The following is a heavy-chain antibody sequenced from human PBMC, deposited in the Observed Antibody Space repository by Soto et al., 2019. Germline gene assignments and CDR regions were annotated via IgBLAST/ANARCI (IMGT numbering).Heavy chain of an antibody. CDR1: GYTLTELS. D-gene: IGHD3-3*01. CDR3: ALTRITIFGVVRNAFDI. J-gene: IGHJ3*02. CDR2: FDPEDGET. Sequence: GASVKVSWKVSGYTLTELSMHWVRQAPGKGLEWMGGFDPEDGETIYAQKCQGRVTMTEDTSTDTAYMELSSLRSGDTAVYYCALTRITIFGVVRNAFDIWGQGTMVTVSS. V-gene: IGHV1-24*01.